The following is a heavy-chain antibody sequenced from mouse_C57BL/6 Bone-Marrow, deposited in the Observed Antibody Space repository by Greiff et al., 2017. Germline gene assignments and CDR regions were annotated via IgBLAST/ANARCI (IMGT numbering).Heavy chain of an antibody. D-gene: IGHD2-13*01. V-gene: IGHV1-55*01. Sequence: QVQLQQPGAELVKPGASVKMSCKASGYTFTSYWITWVKQRPGQGLEWIGDIYPGSGSTNYNEKFKSKATLTVDTSSSTAYMQLSSLTSEDSAVYYCTCLESSQLTAFAYWGQGTLVTVSA. CDR1: GYTFTSYW. CDR2: IYPGSGST. CDR3: TCLESSQLTAFAY. J-gene: IGHJ3*01.